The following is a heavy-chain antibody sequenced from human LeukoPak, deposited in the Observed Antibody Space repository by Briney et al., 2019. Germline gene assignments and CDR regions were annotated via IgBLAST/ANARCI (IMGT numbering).Heavy chain of an antibody. CDR2: ISSSSSYI. CDR1: GFTFSSYS. V-gene: IGHV3-21*01. CDR3: ASNRRGIAAAPFDY. J-gene: IGHJ4*02. Sequence: KSGGSLRLSCAASGFTFSSYSMNWVRQAPGKGLEWVSSISSSSSYIYYADSVKGRFTVSRDNAKNSLYLQMNSLRAEDTAVYYCASNRRGIAAAPFDYWGQGTLVTVSS. D-gene: IGHD6-13*01.